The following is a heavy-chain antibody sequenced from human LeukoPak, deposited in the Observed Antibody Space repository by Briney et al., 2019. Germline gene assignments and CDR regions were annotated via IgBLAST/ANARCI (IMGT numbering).Heavy chain of an antibody. J-gene: IGHJ4*02. CDR3: ASSVGSTDY. Sequence: SETLSLTCAAYGESLSKYYWTWTRQSPGKGLEWIGEINHRGSTNLNPSLKSRVTLSVDTSKHQFSLKLTSMTAADAAVYYCASSVGSTDYWGQGTLVTVSS. V-gene: IGHV4-34*01. CDR2: INHRGST. CDR1: GESLSKYY. D-gene: IGHD1-26*01.